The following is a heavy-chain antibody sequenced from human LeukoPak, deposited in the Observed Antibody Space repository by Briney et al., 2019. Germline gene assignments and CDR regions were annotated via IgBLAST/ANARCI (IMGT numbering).Heavy chain of an antibody. D-gene: IGHD6-19*01. J-gene: IGHJ4*02. CDR3: ARRITSSGWYRDDY. V-gene: IGHV4-59*08. Sequence: SETLSLTCTVSGDSINSYYWSWIRQPPGKGLEWIGYIFYSGSTNYNPSLKSRVTISVDTSKNQFSLKLSSVTAADTAVYYCARRITSSGWYRDDYWGQGTLATVSS. CDR2: IFYSGST. CDR1: GDSINSYY.